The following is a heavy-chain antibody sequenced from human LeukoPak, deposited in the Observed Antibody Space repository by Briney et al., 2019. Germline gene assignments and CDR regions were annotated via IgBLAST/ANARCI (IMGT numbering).Heavy chain of an antibody. CDR3: ARGYDSGSYYYYYYYCGMDV. Sequence: SETLSLTCTVSGGSISSSSYYWGWIRQPPGKGLEWIGSIYYSGSTYYNPSLKSRVTISVDTSKNQFSLKLSSVTAADTAVYYCARGYDSGSYYYYYYYCGMDVWGQGTTVTVSS. CDR1: GGSISSSSYY. J-gene: IGHJ6*02. D-gene: IGHD1-26*01. V-gene: IGHV4-39*01. CDR2: IYYSGST.